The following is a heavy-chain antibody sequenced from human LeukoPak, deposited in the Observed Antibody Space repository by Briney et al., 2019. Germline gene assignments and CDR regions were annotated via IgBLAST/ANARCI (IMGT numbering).Heavy chain of an antibody. CDR1: GFTFSDYN. CDR2: ISRSGSTK. CDR3: AKENDFWSGYFGY. J-gene: IGHJ4*02. Sequence: PGGSLRLSCAASGFTFSDYNMRWIRQAPGKGLEWVSSISRSGSTKYYADSVKGRFTISRDNAKNSLFLQMNSLRAEDTAVYYCAKENDFWSGYFGYWGQGTLVPVSS. D-gene: IGHD3-3*01. V-gene: IGHV3-11*01.